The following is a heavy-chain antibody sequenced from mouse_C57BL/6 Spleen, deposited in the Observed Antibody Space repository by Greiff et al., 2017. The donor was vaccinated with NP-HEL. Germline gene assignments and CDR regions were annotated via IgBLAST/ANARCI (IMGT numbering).Heavy chain of an antibody. CDR1: GFTFSSYA. V-gene: IGHV5-9-1*02. Sequence: DVMLVESGEGLVKPGGSLKLSCAASGFTFSSYAMSWVSQTPEKRLEWVAYISSGGDYIYYADTVKGRFTISRDNARNTLYLQMSSLKSEDTAMYYCTRAATGPYWYFDVWGTGTTVTVSS. CDR3: TRAATGPYWYFDV. J-gene: IGHJ1*03. D-gene: IGHD4-1*02. CDR2: ISSGGDYI.